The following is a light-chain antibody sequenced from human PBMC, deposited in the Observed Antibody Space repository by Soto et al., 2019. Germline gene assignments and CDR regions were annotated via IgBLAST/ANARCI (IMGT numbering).Light chain of an antibody. Sequence: DIQMTQSPSPLSGSVGDGATITCRASRTISSWLAWYQQKPGKAPKVLIYDASRLQSGVPSRFSGSGSETEFILTISSLQPDEFATYYCQDYSDNSWTVGQGTKVDIK. V-gene: IGKV1-5*01. CDR3: QDYSDNSWT. CDR2: DAS. CDR1: RTISSW. J-gene: IGKJ1*01.